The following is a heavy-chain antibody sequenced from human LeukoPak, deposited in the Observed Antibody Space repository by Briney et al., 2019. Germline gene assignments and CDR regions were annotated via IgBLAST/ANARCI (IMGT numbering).Heavy chain of an antibody. V-gene: IGHV3-23*01. J-gene: IGHJ4*02. D-gene: IGHD6-19*01. CDR2: ISGSGGST. CDR3: AKSMAYSSGSHFDY. Sequence: GVSLRLSCAASGFTFSSYAMSWVRQAPGKGLEWVSAISGSGGSTYYADSVKGRFTISRDNSKNTLYLQMNSLRAEDTAVYYCAKSMAYSSGSHFDYWGQGTLVTVSS. CDR1: GFTFSSYA.